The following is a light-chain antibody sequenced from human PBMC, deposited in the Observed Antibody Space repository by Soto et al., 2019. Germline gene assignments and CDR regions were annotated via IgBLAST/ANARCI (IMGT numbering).Light chain of an antibody. CDR1: QSVSSIY. CDR3: KQYCSSPPYT. CDR2: GAS. Sequence: EIVLTQSPGTLSLSPGERATLSCRASQSVSSIYLAWYQQKSGQAPRLLIYGASSRATGIPDRCSGTGSGTEFPLTISRLEPEDFAVYYCKQYCSSPPYTFGQGTKLEIK. V-gene: IGKV3-20*01. J-gene: IGKJ2*01.